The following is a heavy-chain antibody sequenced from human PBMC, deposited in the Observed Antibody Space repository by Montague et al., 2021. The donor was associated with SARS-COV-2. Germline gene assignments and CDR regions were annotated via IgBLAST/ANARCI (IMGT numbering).Heavy chain of an antibody. D-gene: IGHD3-10*01. CDR1: SGSIISSGYY. CDR3: ARGMIWGFTTPFDY. Sequence: SETLSLTCSVSSGSIISSGYYWGWIRQPKGKELEWNGNIYYSGNNNYNLNIQSRGTISVDTNKNYLYLRSSTVTAADTAVYFCARGMIWGFTTPFDYWGQGSQVTVSS. V-gene: IGHV4-39*02. CDR2: IYYSGNN. J-gene: IGHJ4*02.